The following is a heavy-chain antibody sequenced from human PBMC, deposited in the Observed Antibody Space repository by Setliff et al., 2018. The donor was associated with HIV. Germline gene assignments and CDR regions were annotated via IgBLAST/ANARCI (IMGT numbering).Heavy chain of an antibody. J-gene: IGHJ3*02. CDR1: GGSFIGSSFQ. CDR2: IAYSGTT. CDR3: ARAEMATIVAFDI. V-gene: IGHV4-61*01. D-gene: IGHD5-12*01. Sequence: SETLSLTCNVSGGSFIGSSFQSTWIRQTPGKGLEWIADIAYSGTTMYTNYNPSLESRVIVSEDTSRDQFFLKLTSVTAADTAVYYCARAEMATIVAFDIWGQGTMVTVSS.